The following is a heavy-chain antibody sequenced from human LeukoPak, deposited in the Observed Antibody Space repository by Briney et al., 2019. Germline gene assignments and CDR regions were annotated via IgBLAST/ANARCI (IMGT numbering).Heavy chain of an antibody. CDR2: IYYSGST. CDR1: GGSISSSSYY. J-gene: IGHJ2*01. V-gene: IGHV4-39*07. D-gene: IGHD2-2*02. CDR3: ARAGLGYCSSTSCYKPYWYFDL. Sequence: SETLSLTCTVSGGSISSSSYYWGWIRQPPGKGLEWIGSIYYSGSTYYNPSLKSRVTISVDTSKNQFSLKLSSVTAADTAVYYCARAGLGYCSSTSCYKPYWYFDLWGRGTLVTVSS.